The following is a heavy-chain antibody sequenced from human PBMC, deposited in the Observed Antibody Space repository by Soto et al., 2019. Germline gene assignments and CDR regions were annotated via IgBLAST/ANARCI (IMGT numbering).Heavy chain of an antibody. D-gene: IGHD2-8*02. CDR3: ARDRFCIGGVCQSGSFDI. J-gene: IGHJ3*02. CDR2: INHRGST. CDR1: GGSFSGYY. V-gene: IGHV4-34*01. Sequence: PSETLSLTCAVSGGSFSGYYWNWVRQSPGKRLEWIAEINHRGSTNYQSSLKSRATISVDASKNQFSLRLTSVTAADTAIYYCARDRFCIGGVCQSGSFDIWGPGTMVTVSS.